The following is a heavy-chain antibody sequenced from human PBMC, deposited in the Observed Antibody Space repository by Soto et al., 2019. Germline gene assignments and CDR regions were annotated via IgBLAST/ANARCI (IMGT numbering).Heavy chain of an antibody. Sequence: EVQLVESGGGLVQPGGSLRLSCAASGFTLDEYSMHWVRQAPGKGLEWVSGLSWNSGSIGYADAVKGRFIISRDNAKNALYLHMNSLRTEDTALYFCVKDTKDYYESAFDIWGQGSMVTVSS. CDR3: VKDTKDYYESAFDI. V-gene: IGHV3-9*01. D-gene: IGHD3-22*01. J-gene: IGHJ3*02. CDR1: GFTLDEYS. CDR2: LSWNSGSI.